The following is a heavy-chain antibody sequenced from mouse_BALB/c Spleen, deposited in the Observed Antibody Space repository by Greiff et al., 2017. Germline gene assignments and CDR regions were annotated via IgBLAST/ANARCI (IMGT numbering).Heavy chain of an antibody. Sequence: VQLQQSGAELMKPGASVKISCKATGYTFSSYWIEWVKQRPGHGLEWIGEILPGSGSTNYNEKFKGKATFTADTSSNTAYMQLSSLTSEDSAVYYCARSWVYYAMDYWGQGTSVTVSS. D-gene: IGHD4-1*01. J-gene: IGHJ4*01. V-gene: IGHV1-9*01. CDR3: ARSWVYYAMDY. CDR1: GYTFSSYW. CDR2: ILPGSGST.